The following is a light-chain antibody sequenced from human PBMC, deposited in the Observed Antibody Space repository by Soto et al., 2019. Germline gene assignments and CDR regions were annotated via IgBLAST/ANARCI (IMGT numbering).Light chain of an antibody. V-gene: IGLV2-8*01. Sequence: QSALTQPPSASGSPGQSVAISCTGTSSDVGGYNYVSWYQQHPGKAPKLMIYEVNKRPSGVPDRFSGSKSGNTASLTVSGLQAEDEADYYCSSYTSDSVLFGGGTKVTVL. CDR1: SSDVGGYNY. CDR3: SSYTSDSVL. J-gene: IGLJ2*01. CDR2: EVN.